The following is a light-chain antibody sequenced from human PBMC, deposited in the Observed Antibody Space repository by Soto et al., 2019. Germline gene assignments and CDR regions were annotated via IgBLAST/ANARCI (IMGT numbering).Light chain of an antibody. CDR1: NSDIGSYNS. CDR2: RVS. J-gene: IGLJ3*02. Sequence: QSALTQPASVSGSPGQSITISCTGTNSDIGSYNSVSWYQQHPGRAPKLIIYRVSSRPSGVSDRFSASKSGNTASLTISGLQTEDEADYYCCSYTTTTTLFGGGTKVTVL. V-gene: IGLV2-14*03. CDR3: CSYTTTTTL.